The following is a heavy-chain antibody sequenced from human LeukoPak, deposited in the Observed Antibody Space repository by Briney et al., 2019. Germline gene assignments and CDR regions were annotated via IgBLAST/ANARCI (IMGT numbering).Heavy chain of an antibody. CDR1: GYSISSGYY. CDR3: ATLRWGGY. D-gene: IGHD3-16*01. CDR2: IYYSGST. V-gene: IGHV4-38-2*02. J-gene: IGHJ4*02. Sequence: SETLSLTCTVSGYSISSGYYWGWIRQPPGKGLEWIGSIYYSGSTYYNPSLKSRVTISVDTSKNQFSLKLSSVTAADTAVYYCATLRWGGYWGQGTLVTVSS.